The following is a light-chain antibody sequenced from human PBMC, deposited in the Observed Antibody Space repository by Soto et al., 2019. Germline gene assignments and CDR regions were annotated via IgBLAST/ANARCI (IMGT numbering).Light chain of an antibody. CDR1: QSVSSSY. CDR2: GAS. CDR3: QQYGSSPLT. V-gene: IGKV3-20*01. J-gene: IGKJ4*01. Sequence: EIVLTQSPGTLSLSPGERATLSCRASQSVSSSYLAWYQQKPGQAPRLLIYGASSRATGIPDRFSGSGSGTHFTLTISRLEPEDFAVYYCQQYGSSPLTFGGWTKVEIK.